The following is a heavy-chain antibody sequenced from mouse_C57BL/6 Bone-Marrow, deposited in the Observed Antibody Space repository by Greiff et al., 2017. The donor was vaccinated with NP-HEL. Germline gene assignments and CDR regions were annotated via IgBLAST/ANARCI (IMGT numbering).Heavy chain of an antibody. Sequence: QVQLQQPGAELVKPGASVKMSCKASGYTFTSYWITWVKQRPGQGLEWIGDIYPGSGSTNYNEKFKSKATLTVDTSSSTAYMQLSSLTSEDSAVYYCARRYSNYLYYAMDYWGQGISVTVSS. CDR3: ARRYSNYLYYAMDY. J-gene: IGHJ4*01. V-gene: IGHV1-55*01. CDR2: IYPGSGST. D-gene: IGHD2-5*01. CDR1: GYTFTSYW.